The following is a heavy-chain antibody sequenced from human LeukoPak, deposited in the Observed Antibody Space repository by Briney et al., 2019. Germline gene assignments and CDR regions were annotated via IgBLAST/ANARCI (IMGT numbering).Heavy chain of an antibody. V-gene: IGHV4-39*01. CDR3: ARLAVDYYDSSGYYFDY. CDR2: IYYSGST. CDR1: GGSISSSSYY. J-gene: IGHJ4*02. Sequence: PSETLSLTCTVSGGSISSSSYYWGWIRQPPGKGLEWIGSIYYSGSTYYNPSLKGRVTISVDTSKNQFSLKLSSVTAADTAVYYCARLAVDYYDSSGYYFDYWGQGTLVTVSS. D-gene: IGHD3-22*01.